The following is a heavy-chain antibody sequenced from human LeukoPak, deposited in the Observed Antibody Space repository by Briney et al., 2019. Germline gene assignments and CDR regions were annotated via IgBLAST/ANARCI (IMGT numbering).Heavy chain of an antibody. Sequence: SETLSLTCTVSGGSISRYYWSWIRQPPGKGLEWIGYIYYTGSTNYNPSLKSRVTISVDTSKNQFSLKLSSVTAADTAVYYCASHSVAGSHQFDPWGQGTLVTVSS. CDR1: GGSISRYY. J-gene: IGHJ5*02. D-gene: IGHD6-19*01. V-gene: IGHV4-59*01. CDR2: IYYTGST. CDR3: ASHSVAGSHQFDP.